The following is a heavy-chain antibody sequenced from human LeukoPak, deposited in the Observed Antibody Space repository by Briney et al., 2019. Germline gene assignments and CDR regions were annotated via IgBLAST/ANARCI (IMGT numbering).Heavy chain of an antibody. CDR2: IFTTGTT. J-gene: IGHJ6*03. CDR3: ARGVTLFGGHYMDV. CDR1: SDKISSYY. D-gene: IGHD3-3*01. Sequence: SETLSLTCNVPSDKISSYYWNWIRQPAGKGLEWVGRIFTTGTTNYPPSLKSRVTISIDRSKNQFYLNLSSVTAADTAVYYCARGVTLFGGHYMDVWGKGTTVTVSS. V-gene: IGHV4-4*07.